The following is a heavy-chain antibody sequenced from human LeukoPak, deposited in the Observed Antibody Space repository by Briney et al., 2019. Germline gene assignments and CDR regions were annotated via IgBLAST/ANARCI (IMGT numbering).Heavy chain of an antibody. J-gene: IGHJ6*03. Sequence: PGGSLRLSCAASGFTFSSYGRSWVRQAPGKGLEWVSAISDSGDYTYYADSVRGRFAISRDNSKNTLYLQMNSLRAEDTAVYYCAKGGIAVAGTSYYYYMDVWGKGTTVTISS. CDR1: GFTFSSYG. D-gene: IGHD6-19*01. CDR2: ISDSGDYT. CDR3: AKGGIAVAGTSYYYYMDV. V-gene: IGHV3-23*01.